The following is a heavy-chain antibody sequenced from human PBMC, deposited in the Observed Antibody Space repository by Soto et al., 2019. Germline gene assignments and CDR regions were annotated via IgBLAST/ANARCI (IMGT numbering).Heavy chain of an antibody. CDR3: ARDFGYCSGGSCYRPYYYYYGMDV. J-gene: IGHJ6*02. CDR1: GGSIGSGDYY. Sequence: SETLSVTCTFSGGSIGSGDYYWSWILQPPGKVLEWIWYIYYSCSTYYNPSLNSRVTISVDTSKNQFSLKLSSVTAADTAVYYCARDFGYCSGGSCYRPYYYYYGMDVWGQGTTVTVSS. CDR2: IYYSCST. V-gene: IGHV4-30-4*01. D-gene: IGHD2-15*01.